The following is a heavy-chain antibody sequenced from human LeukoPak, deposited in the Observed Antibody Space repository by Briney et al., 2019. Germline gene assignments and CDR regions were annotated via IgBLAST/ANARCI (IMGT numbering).Heavy chain of an antibody. J-gene: IGHJ4*02. CDR2: IYYSGSS. Sequence: PSETLSLTCTVSGGSISSSSSYWGWIRQPPGKGLEWIGNIYYSGSSYYNPSLKSRVTISVDTSKNQFPLKLNSVTAADTAVYYCARLDYSSGWYLDYWGQGTLVTVSS. CDR1: GGSISSSSSY. V-gene: IGHV4-39*01. D-gene: IGHD6-19*01. CDR3: ARLDYSSGWYLDY.